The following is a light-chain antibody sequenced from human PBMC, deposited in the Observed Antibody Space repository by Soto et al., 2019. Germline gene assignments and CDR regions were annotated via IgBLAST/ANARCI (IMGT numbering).Light chain of an antibody. J-gene: IGLJ1*01. CDR2: EVT. Sequence: QSVLTQPPSASGSPGQSITISCTGTSTDVGGYNYVSWYQHHSGKAPKLLIYEVTNRPSGISDRFSGSKSVNTASLTISGLQAEDESDYYCGSYSSTDTPVVFGTGTKLTVL. CDR3: GSYSSTDTPVV. V-gene: IGLV2-14*01. CDR1: STDVGGYNY.